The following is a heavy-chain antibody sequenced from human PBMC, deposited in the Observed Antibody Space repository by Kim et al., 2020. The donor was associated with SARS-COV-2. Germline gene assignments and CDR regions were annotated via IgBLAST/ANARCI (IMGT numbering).Heavy chain of an antibody. V-gene: IGHV3-11*05. CDR3: ARVAVGASSWYYFDS. D-gene: IGHD6-13*01. J-gene: IGHJ4*02. CDR1: GINFSDYY. CDR2: ISSSGSYT. Sequence: GWSLRLSCAASGINFSDYYMSWIRQAPGKGLEWVSYISSSGSYTKYADSLKGRFTISRDNAENSLYLEMNILRAEDTAVYYCARVAVGASSWYYFDSWGQGTLVTVSS.